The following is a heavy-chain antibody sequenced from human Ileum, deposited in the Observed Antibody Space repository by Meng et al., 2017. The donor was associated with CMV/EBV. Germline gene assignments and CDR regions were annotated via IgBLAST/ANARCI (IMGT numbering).Heavy chain of an antibody. D-gene: IGHD1-26*01. Sequence: CKTSGETLRDNKSGWVRQAPGKGHGWMGWIGTKAGEPTYAQGFTGRFVFSLDTSVNTAYLQISSLKAEDTAVYYCARDGLSGRYFDYWGQGTLVTV. CDR2: IGTKAGEP. J-gene: IGHJ4*02. CDR3: ARDGLSGRYFDY. V-gene: IGHV7-4-1*02. CDR1: GETLRDNK.